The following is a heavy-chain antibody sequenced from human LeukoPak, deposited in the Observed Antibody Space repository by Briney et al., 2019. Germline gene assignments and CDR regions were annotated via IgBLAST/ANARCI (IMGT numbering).Heavy chain of an antibody. J-gene: IGHJ4*02. V-gene: IGHV4-59*12. D-gene: IGHD5-12*01. CDR1: GGSISSYY. CDR2: IYYSGST. Sequence: PSETLSLTCTVSGGSISSYYWSWIRQPPGKGLEWIGYIYYSGSTNYNPSLKSRVTISVDTSKNQFSLKLSSVTAADTAVYYCAREDSGYDQSDYWGQGTLVTVSS. CDR3: AREDSGYDQSDY.